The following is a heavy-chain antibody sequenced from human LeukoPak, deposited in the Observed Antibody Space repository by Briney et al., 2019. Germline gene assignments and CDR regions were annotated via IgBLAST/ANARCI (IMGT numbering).Heavy chain of an antibody. CDR2: IRYDGSNE. CDR1: GFSFSGYG. D-gene: IGHD5-18*01. CDR3: ASHSYGYG. Sequence: GGSLRLSCAASGFSFSGYGMHWVRQAPGKGLEWVAFIRYDGSNEYYADSVKGRFTISRDNAKNSLYLQMNSLRAEDTAVYYCASHSYGYGWGQGTLVTVSS. J-gene: IGHJ4*02. V-gene: IGHV3-30*02.